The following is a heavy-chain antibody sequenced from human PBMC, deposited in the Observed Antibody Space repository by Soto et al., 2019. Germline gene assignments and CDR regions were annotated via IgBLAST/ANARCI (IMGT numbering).Heavy chain of an antibody. CDR1: GYPFTGYV. J-gene: IGHJ4*02. CDR3: AREEPDGYTRFDY. D-gene: IGHD5-18*01. Sequence: QVQLVQSGAEVKKPGASVKVACKAFGYPFTGYVIYWVRRAPGHRLEWMGWIHIAKDNIKYSQKFQGRVTFTKDSSASTAYMELSNLRSEGKAVYFCAREEPDGYTRFDYCVQGTLVTV. V-gene: IGHV1-3*04. CDR2: IHIAKDNI.